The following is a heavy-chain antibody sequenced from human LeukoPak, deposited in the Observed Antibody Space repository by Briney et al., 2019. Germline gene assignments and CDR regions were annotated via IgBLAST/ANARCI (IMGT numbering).Heavy chain of an antibody. Sequence: QSGGSLRLSCTTSGFAFDDFAMSWVRQPAGKGLEWVGFIRRRAYGGAAEYAASVKGRFIMSRDDSKGIAYLQMNSLKTEDTAVYYCSRNGLVDFDYWGQGSRVIVSP. CDR1: GFAFDDFA. CDR2: IRRRAYGGAA. CDR3: SRNGLVDFDY. J-gene: IGHJ4*02. V-gene: IGHV3-49*04.